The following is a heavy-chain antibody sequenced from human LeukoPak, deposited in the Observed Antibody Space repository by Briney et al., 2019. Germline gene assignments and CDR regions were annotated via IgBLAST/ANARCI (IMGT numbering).Heavy chain of an antibody. CDR2: IDDDGAGT. J-gene: IGHJ5*02. D-gene: IGHD5-12*01. CDR3: ARSASGYDA. CDR1: GFPFSGYW. Sequence: AGGSLRLSCAASGFPFSGYWMHWVRQAPGKGLVWVSRIDDDGAGTTYADSVKGRFTISRDNAKNTLYLQMNSLRVEVTAVYYCARSASGYDAWGQGTLVTVSS. V-gene: IGHV3-74*01.